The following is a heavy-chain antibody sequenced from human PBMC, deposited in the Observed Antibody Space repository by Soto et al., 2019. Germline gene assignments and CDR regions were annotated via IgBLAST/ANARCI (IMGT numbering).Heavy chain of an antibody. V-gene: IGHV1-69*13. Sequence: SVKVSCKASGGTFSSYAISWVRQAPGQGLEWMGGIIPIFGTANYAQKFQGRVTITADESTSTAYMELSSLRSEDTAVYYCARVPITMVRGVPVGTTFDYWGQGTLVTVSS. CDR3: ARVPITMVRGVPVGTTFDY. J-gene: IGHJ4*02. CDR1: GGTFSSYA. D-gene: IGHD3-10*01. CDR2: IIPIFGTA.